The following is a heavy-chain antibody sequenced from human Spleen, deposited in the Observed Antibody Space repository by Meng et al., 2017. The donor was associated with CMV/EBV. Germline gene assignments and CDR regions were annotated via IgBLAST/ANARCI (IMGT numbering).Heavy chain of an antibody. CDR2: ITWNSGTI. Sequence: GGSLRLSCAASGFTFGSYAMSWVRQAPGKGLEWVSSITWNSGTIVYADSVKGRFTISRDNAKNSLYLQMNSLRPEDTALYYCAKDMGFDSSGLYRADYWGQGTLVTVSS. CDR3: AKDMGFDSSGLYRADY. V-gene: IGHV3-9*01. CDR1: GFTFGSYA. J-gene: IGHJ4*02. D-gene: IGHD3-22*01.